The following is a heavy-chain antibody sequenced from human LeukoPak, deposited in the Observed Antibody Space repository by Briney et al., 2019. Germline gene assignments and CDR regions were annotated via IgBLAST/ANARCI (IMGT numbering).Heavy chain of an antibody. CDR3: ARQREAIGWPDAFDI. J-gene: IGHJ3*02. CDR2: IYYTGST. CDR1: GGSISSYY. V-gene: IGHV4-59*08. Sequence: SETLSLTCTVSGGSISSYYWSWIRQPPGKGLEWIGYIYYTGSTNYNPSLNSRVTISLDTSKKQFSLKLNSVTAADTAVYYCARQREAIGWPDAFDIWGQGTVVTVSS. D-gene: IGHD6-19*01.